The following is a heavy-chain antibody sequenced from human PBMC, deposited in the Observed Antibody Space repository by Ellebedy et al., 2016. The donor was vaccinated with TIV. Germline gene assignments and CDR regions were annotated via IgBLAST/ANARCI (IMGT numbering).Heavy chain of an antibody. V-gene: IGHV3-23*01. D-gene: IGHD4-17*01. CDR1: GFTFSTYA. J-gene: IGHJ4*02. CDR2: ISGSGVST. CDR3: AKFHGDYHPYYLDF. Sequence: PGGSLRLSCAASGFTFSTYAMHWVRQAPGQGLEWVAAISGSGVSTYYADSVKGRFTISRDTSTSSLYLQMNSLRAGDTAIYYCAKFHGDYHPYYLDFWGQGTLVTVSS.